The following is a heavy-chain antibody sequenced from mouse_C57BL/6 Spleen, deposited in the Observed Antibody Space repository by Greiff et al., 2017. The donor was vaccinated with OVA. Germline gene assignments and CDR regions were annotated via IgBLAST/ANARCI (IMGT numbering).Heavy chain of an antibody. V-gene: IGHV1-69*01. D-gene: IGHD1-1*01. Sequence: QVQLQQPGAELVMPGASVKLSCKASGYTFTSYWMHWVKQRPGQGLEWIGEIDPSDSYTNYNQKFKGKSTLTVDKSSSTAYMQLSSLTSEDSAVYAGARGGDGSSPYYAMDYWGQGTSVTVSS. CDR2: IDPSDSYT. CDR3: ARGGDGSSPYYAMDY. J-gene: IGHJ4*01. CDR1: GYTFTSYW.